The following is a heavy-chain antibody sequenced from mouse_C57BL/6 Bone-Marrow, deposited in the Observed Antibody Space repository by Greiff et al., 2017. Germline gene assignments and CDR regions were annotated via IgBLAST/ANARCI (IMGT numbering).Heavy chain of an antibody. D-gene: IGHD1-1*01. J-gene: IGHJ1*03. Sequence: QVQLQQPGAELVKPGASVKLSCKASGYTFTSYWMHWVKQRPGRGLEWIGRIDPDSGGTKYNEKFKSKATLTVDKPASTAYMELRSLTSEDSAVYEVSSSGSSYVDGYGDVWGTGTTATVSS. CDR1: GYTFTSYW. CDR3: SSSGSSYVDGYGDV. V-gene: IGHV1-72*01. CDR2: IDPDSGGT.